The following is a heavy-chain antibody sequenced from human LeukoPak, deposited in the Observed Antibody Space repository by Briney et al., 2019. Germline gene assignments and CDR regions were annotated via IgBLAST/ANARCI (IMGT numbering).Heavy chain of an antibody. D-gene: IGHD2-15*01. J-gene: IGHJ5*02. CDR3: AGDRDIVVDRGWFDL. Sequence: SETLSLTCAVYGGSFSTYYWSWIRQPPGKGLEWIGEINHSGSTNYNPSLKSRVTISVDTSKNQFSLKLSSVTAADTAVYYCAGDRDIVVDRGWFDLWGQGTLVTVSS. CDR2: INHSGST. CDR1: GGSFSTYY. V-gene: IGHV4-34*01.